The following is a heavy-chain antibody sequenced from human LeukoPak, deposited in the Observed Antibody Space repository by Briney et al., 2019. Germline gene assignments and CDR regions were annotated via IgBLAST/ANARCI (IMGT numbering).Heavy chain of an antibody. CDR3: ASSSGYCSSTSCYSAFDI. V-gene: IGHV3-7*03. CDR2: IKQDGSEK. J-gene: IGHJ3*02. CDR1: GFTFSSYW. Sequence: GGSLRLSCAASGFTFSSYWMSWVRQAPGKGLEWVANIKQDGSEKYYVDSVKGRFTISRDNAKNSLYLQMNSLRAEDTAVYYCASSSGYCSSTSCYSAFDIWGQGTMVTVSS. D-gene: IGHD2-2*02.